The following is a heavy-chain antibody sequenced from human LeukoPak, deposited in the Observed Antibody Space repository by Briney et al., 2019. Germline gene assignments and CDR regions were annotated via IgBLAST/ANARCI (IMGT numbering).Heavy chain of an antibody. D-gene: IGHD6-6*01. J-gene: IGHJ4*02. V-gene: IGHV3-21*01. CDR1: GFTFSSYS. CDR3: AREYSSSSYFDY. Sequence: GGSLRLSCAASGFTFSSYSMNWVRQAPGKGLEWVSSISSSSSYIYYADSVKGRFTISRDNAKNSVYLQMNSLRAEDTAVYYCAREYSSSSYFDYWGQGTLVTVSS. CDR2: ISSSSSYI.